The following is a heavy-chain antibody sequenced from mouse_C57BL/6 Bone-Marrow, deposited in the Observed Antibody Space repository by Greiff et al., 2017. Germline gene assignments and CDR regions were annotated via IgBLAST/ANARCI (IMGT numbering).Heavy chain of an antibody. Sequence: QVQLKESGAELVKPGASVKLSCKASGYTFTEYTIHWVKQRSGQGLEWIGWFYPGSGSIKYNEKFKDKATLTADKSSSTVYMELSRLTSEDSAVYFCARHGRGSKGDFDVWGTGTTVTVSS. CDR1: GYTFTEYT. CDR2: FYPGSGSI. J-gene: IGHJ1*03. D-gene: IGHD1-1*01. CDR3: ARHGRGSKGDFDV. V-gene: IGHV1-62-2*01.